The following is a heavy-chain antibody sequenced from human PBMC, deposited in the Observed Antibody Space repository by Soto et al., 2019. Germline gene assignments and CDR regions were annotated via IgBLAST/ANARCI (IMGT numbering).Heavy chain of an antibody. CDR2: IHNSDSA. CDR1: GGSISGDY. J-gene: IGHJ5*02. CDR3: AKDQCTGSCSGGYNRFDP. V-gene: IGHV4-59*01. D-gene: IGHD2-15*01. Sequence: SETLSLTCTVSGGSISGDYWSWIRQPPVNGLEWIGYIHNSDSANYNPSLKSRVTISVDTSKNQFSLKLSSVTAADKAVYYCAKDQCTGSCSGGYNRFDPWGQATLVTVS.